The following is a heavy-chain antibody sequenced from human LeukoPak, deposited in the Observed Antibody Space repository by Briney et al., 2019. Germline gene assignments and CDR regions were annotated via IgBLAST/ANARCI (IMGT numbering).Heavy chain of an antibody. Sequence: SETLSLTCTVSGGSISSHYWSWIRQPPGKGLEWVGYIYYSGSTNYNPSLKSRVTISVDTSKNQFSLKLSSVTAADTAVYYCARDVDSRAWFEPWGQGTLVIVSA. CDR1: GGSISSHY. V-gene: IGHV4-59*11. CDR3: ARDVDSRAWFEP. J-gene: IGHJ5*02. D-gene: IGHD2-21*01. CDR2: IYYSGST.